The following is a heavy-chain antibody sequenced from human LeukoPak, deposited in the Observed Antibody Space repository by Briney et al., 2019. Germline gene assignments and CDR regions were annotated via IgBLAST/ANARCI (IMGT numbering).Heavy chain of an antibody. CDR3: SNGIYSSSY. J-gene: IGHJ4*02. Sequence: GSLRLSCAASGFTFSTYWMSWVRQAPGKGLEWVANIKQDGSEKYYVDSVRGRFTISRDNAKNSLYLQMNSLRAEDTAVYYCSNGIYSSSYWGQGTLVTVSS. CDR1: GFTFSTYW. D-gene: IGHD6-6*01. V-gene: IGHV3-7*01. CDR2: IKQDGSEK.